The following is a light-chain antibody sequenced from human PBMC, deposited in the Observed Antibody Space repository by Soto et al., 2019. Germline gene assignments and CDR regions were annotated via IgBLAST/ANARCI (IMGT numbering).Light chain of an antibody. J-gene: IGKJ2*01. CDR1: QGISSY. CDR2: DAS. Sequence: DIQLTQSPSFLSASVGDRVTITCRASQGISSYLAWYHQKPGKAPKLLIFDASALQTGVPSRFRGSGAGTHFSFTISRLQPEDIGTYFCQQYENVPTFGQGTKVEI. V-gene: IGKV1-9*01. CDR3: QQYENVPT.